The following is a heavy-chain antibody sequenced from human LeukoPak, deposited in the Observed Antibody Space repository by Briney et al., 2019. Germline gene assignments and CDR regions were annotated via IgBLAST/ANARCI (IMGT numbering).Heavy chain of an antibody. CDR3: ARDREVAGPREVGY. CDR1: GFTFSSYS. D-gene: IGHD6-19*01. V-gene: IGHV4-30-4*08. CDR2: IYYSGST. J-gene: IGHJ4*02. Sequence: LRLSCAASGFTFSSYSMNWVRQAPGKGLEWIGYIYYSGSTYYNPSLKSRVTISVDTSKNQFSLKLSSVTAADTAVYYCARDREVAGPREVGYWGQGTLVTVSS.